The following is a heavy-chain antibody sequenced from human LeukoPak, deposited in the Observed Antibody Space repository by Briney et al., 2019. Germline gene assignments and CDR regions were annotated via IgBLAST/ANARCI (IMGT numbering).Heavy chain of an antibody. CDR3: ARDGWFGDYNWFDP. CDR1: GFTFSSYS. CDR2: ISSASNTI. Sequence: PGGSLRLSCAASGFTFSSYSMNWVRQAPGKGLEWVSYISSASNTIYYADSVKGRFTISRDNAKNSVYLQMNSLRAEDTAMYYCARDGWFGDYNWFDPRGQGTLVTVSS. J-gene: IGHJ5*02. V-gene: IGHV3-48*01. D-gene: IGHD3-10*01.